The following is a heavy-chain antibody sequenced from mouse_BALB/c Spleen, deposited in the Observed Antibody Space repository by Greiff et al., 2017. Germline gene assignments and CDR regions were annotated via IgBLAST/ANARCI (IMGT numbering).Heavy chain of an antibody. V-gene: IGHV1S29*02. D-gene: IGHD2-4*01. J-gene: IGHJ2*01. Sequence: EVQLVESGPELVKPGASVKISCKASGYTFTDYNMHWVKQSHGKSLEWIGYIYPYNGGTGYNQKFKSKTTLTVDNSSSTAYMELRSLTSEDSAVYYCAREGTMIYFDYWGQGTTLTVSS. CDR1: GYTFTDYN. CDR2: IYPYNGGT. CDR3: AREGTMIYFDY.